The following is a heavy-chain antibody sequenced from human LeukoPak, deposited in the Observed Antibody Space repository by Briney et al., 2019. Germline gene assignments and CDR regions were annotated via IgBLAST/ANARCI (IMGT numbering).Heavy chain of an antibody. CDR3: ARDLRGYSYGHWYFDL. Sequence: RAGGSLRLSCAASGFTFDDYGMTWVRQAPGKGLEWVSGINWNGGRTGYADSVKGRFTISRDNAKNSLYLQMNSLRAEDMALYYCARDLRGYSYGHWYFDLWGRGTLVTVSS. CDR1: GFTFDDYG. V-gene: IGHV3-20*04. CDR2: INWNGGRT. J-gene: IGHJ2*01. D-gene: IGHD5-18*01.